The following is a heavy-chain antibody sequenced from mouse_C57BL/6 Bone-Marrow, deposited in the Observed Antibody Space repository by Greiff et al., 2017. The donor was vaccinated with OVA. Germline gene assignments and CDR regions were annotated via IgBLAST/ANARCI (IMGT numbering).Heavy chain of an antibody. CDR1: GYSITSGYY. J-gene: IGHJ1*03. CDR3: APSYWYFDV. V-gene: IGHV3-6*01. CDR2: ISYDGSN. D-gene: IGHD6-1*01. Sequence: EVKLEESGPGLVKPSQSLSLTCSVTGYSITSGYYWNWIRQFPGNKLEWMGYISYDGSNNYNPSLKNRISITRDTSKNQFFLKLNSVTTEDTATYYCAPSYWYFDVWGTGTTVTVSS.